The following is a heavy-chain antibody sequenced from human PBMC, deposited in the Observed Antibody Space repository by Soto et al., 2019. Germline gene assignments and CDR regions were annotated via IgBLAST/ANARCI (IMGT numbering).Heavy chain of an antibody. CDR3: ARQKVSRFYGEVDFFDY. J-gene: IGHJ4*02. V-gene: IGHV4-59*08. CDR1: GGSISSYY. D-gene: IGHD4-17*01. CDR2: IYYSGST. Sequence: SETLSLTCTVSGGSISSYYWSWIRQPPGKGLEWIGYIYYSGSTNYNPSLKSRVTISVDTSNKHLSLHLSSVTAADTAVYYCARQKVSRFYGEVDFFDYWGLGTLVTVSS.